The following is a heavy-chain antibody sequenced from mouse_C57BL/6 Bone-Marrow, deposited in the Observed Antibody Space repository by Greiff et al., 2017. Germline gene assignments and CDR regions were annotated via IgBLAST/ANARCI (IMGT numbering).Heavy chain of an antibody. V-gene: IGHV5-12*01. D-gene: IGHD1-1*01. CDR3: ARGVGDEAWFAY. Sequence: EVKLVESGGGLVQPGGSLKLSCAASGFTFSDYYMYWVRQTPEKRLEWVAYISNGGGSTYYPDTVKGRFTISRDNAKNTLYLQRSRLKSEDTAMYYCARGVGDEAWFAYWGQGTLVTVSA. CDR1: GFTFSDYY. CDR2: ISNGGGST. J-gene: IGHJ3*01.